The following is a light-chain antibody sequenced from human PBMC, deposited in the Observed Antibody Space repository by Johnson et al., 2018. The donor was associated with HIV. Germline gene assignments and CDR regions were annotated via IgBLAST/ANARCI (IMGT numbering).Light chain of an antibody. V-gene: IGLV1-51*02. CDR1: SSTIGNNF. CDR2: KDN. Sequence: QSVLTQPPSVSAAPGQKVTISCSGSSSTIGNNFVSWYQVLPGTAPKLLIYKDNERPSGIPDRFSGSKSGTSATLGITGLPTGDEADYYCGTWDSSLSAGIFGPGTKVTVL. J-gene: IGLJ1*01. CDR3: GTWDSSLSAGI.